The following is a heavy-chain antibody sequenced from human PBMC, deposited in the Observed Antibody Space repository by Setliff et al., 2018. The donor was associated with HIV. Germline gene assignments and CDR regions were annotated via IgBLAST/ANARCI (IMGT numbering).Heavy chain of an antibody. J-gene: IGHJ4*02. Sequence: GGSLRLSCAASGFIFSSYSMNWVRLAPGKGLEWVSYISSSSSSIYHADSVKGRFIVSRDNIKNRLFLQMNRLRADDTAVYYCVRGPQFTPHWGQGTLVTVSS. V-gene: IGHV3-48*04. CDR1: GFIFSSYS. CDR2: ISSSSSSI. D-gene: IGHD3-16*01. CDR3: VRGPQFTPH.